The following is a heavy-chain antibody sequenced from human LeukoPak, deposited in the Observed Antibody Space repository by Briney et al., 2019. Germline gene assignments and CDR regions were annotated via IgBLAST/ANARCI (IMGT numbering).Heavy chain of an antibody. CDR1: GYTFTSYY. Sequence: GASVKVSCKASGYTFTSYYMHWVRQAPGQGLEWMEIINPSGGSTSYAQKFQGRVTMTRDTSTSTVYMELSSLRSEDTAVYYCASARLELTEYYYYGMDVWGQGTTVTVSS. J-gene: IGHJ6*02. D-gene: IGHD4/OR15-4a*01. CDR3: ASARLELTEYYYYGMDV. CDR2: INPSGGST. V-gene: IGHV1-46*01.